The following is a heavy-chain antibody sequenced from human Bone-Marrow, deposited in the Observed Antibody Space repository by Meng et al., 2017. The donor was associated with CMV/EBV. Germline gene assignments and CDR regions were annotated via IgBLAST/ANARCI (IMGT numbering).Heavy chain of an antibody. D-gene: IGHD6-19*01. J-gene: IGHJ5*02. V-gene: IGHV3-30*04. CDR2: ISQDGRDK. CDR3: ARDGIQTSGWEDSVGWFDT. CDR1: GFTLRSYA. Sequence: GGSLRLSCVASGFTLRSYAMNWVRQAPGKGLEWVAVISQDGRDKYYADSVKGRFTISRDNSKNTLYLQMNSLRLEDTAVYYCARDGIQTSGWEDSVGWFDTWGQGTLVTVSS.